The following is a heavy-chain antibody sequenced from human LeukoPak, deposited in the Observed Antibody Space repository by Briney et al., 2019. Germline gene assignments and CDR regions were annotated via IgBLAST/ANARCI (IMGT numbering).Heavy chain of an antibody. V-gene: IGHV3-23*01. Sequence: PGGSLRLSCAASGFTFSSSGMSWVRQAPGKGMEWVSAISGSGGSTYYADSVRGRFTISRDNSKNTLYLQMNSLRAEDAAVYFCAKAPVTSCRGAYCYPFDSWGQGTLVTVSS. J-gene: IGHJ4*02. CDR1: GFTFSSSG. D-gene: IGHD2-21*01. CDR3: AKAPVTSCRGAYCYPFDS. CDR2: ISGSGGST.